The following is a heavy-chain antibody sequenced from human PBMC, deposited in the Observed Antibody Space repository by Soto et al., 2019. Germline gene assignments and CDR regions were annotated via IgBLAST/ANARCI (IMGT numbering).Heavy chain of an antibody. Sequence: GGSLRLSCAASGFTFSDYYMTWIRQSPGKGLEWVSYISSSGSTIYNADSVKGRFTISRDNAKNSLYLQMNSLRAEDTAVYYCEREDDSSGYYFDFWGQGTLVTVSS. V-gene: IGHV3-11*01. D-gene: IGHD3-22*01. J-gene: IGHJ4*02. CDR3: EREDDSSGYYFDF. CDR2: ISSSGSTI. CDR1: GFTFSDYY.